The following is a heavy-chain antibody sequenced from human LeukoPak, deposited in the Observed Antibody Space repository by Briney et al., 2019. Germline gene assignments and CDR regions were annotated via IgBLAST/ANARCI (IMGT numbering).Heavy chain of an antibody. J-gene: IGHJ4*02. V-gene: IGHV3-7*01. Sequence: GGSLRLSCAASGFTSSSYSMNWVRQAPGKGLEWVANIEQHGSERYYVDSVKGRFTISRDNAKNSLYLQMNSLRAEDTAVYYCVRYIRGDYNYWGQGTLVTVSS. CDR3: VRYIRGDYNY. CDR1: GFTSSSYS. D-gene: IGHD4-17*01. CDR2: IEQHGSER.